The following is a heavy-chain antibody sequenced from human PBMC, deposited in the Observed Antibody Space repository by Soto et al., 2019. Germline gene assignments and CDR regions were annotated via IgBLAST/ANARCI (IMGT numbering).Heavy chain of an antibody. CDR3: ASLPIVVVPAAMSSGWYHAFDI. CDR2: ISSSSSTI. CDR1: GFTFSSYS. Sequence: GGSLRLSCAASGFTFSSYSMNWVRQAPGKGLEWVSYISSSSSTIYYADSVKGRFTISRDNAKNSLYLQMNSLRAEDTAVYYCASLPIVVVPAAMSSGWYHAFDIWGQGTMVTVSS. V-gene: IGHV3-48*01. D-gene: IGHD2-2*01. J-gene: IGHJ3*02.